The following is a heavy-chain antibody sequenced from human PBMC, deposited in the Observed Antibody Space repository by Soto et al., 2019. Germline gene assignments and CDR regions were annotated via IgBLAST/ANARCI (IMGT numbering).Heavy chain of an antibody. CDR3: AKGSCISTSCAVLDS. J-gene: IGHJ4*02. D-gene: IGHD2-2*01. V-gene: IGHV3-9*01. CDR1: GFTFDDYA. Sequence: GGSLRLSCAASGFTFDDYAMHWVRQPPGKGLEWVSGLNWNSANIGYADSVKGRFTISRDNAKNSLYLQMNSLRAEDTALYYCAKGSCISTSCAVLDSWGKGTLVPVAS. CDR2: LNWNSANI.